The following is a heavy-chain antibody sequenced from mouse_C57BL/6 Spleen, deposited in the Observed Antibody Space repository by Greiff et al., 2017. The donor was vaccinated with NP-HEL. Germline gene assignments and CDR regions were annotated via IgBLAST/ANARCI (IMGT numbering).Heavy chain of an antibody. D-gene: IGHD3-2*02. CDR3: ARSDSSGYVSFAY. J-gene: IGHJ3*01. CDR1: GFNIKNTY. CDR2: IDPANGNT. V-gene: IGHV14-3*01. Sequence: VTLKESVAELVRPGASVKLSCTASGFNIKNTYMHWVKQRPEQGLEWIGRIDPANGNTKYAPKFQGKATITADTSSNTAYLQLSSLTSEDTAIYYCARSDSSGYVSFAYWGQGTLVTVSA.